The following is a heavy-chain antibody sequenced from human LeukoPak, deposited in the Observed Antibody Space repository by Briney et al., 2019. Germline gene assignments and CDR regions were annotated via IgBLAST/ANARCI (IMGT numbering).Heavy chain of an antibody. V-gene: IGHV1-2*02. Sequence: ASVKVSCKASGYTFTGYYMHWVRQAPGQGLEWMGWINPNSGGTNYAQKFQGRVTMTRDTSISTACMELSRLRSDDTAVYYCARYSGSYYSHFDYWGQGTLVTVSS. D-gene: IGHD1-26*01. CDR1: GYTFTGYY. CDR3: ARYSGSYYSHFDY. J-gene: IGHJ4*02. CDR2: INPNSGGT.